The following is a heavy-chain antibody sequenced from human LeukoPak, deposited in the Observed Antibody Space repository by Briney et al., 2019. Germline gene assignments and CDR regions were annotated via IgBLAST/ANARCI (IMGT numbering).Heavy chain of an antibody. CDR2: ISGSGGST. Sequence: GGSLRLSCAASGFTFSSYAMSWVRQAPGKGLEWVSDISGSGGSTYYADSVKGRFTISRDNSKNTLYLQMNSLRAEDTAVYYCAKDLSPYGGNSVTDYWGQGTLVTVSS. D-gene: IGHD4-23*01. CDR3: AKDLSPYGGNSVTDY. J-gene: IGHJ4*02. V-gene: IGHV3-23*01. CDR1: GFTFSSYA.